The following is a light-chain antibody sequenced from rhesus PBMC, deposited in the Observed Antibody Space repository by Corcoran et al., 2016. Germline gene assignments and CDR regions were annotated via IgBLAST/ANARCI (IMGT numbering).Light chain of an antibody. CDR2: DAS. V-gene: IGKV1-43*02. CDR1: QGISNY. J-gene: IGKJ1*01. Sequence: DIQMTQSPSSLSASVGDRVTITCRASQGISNYLSWYHQKPGKAPNLLSYDASTLQSGVPSSFCVSGSGTEFTLTISRMLPEAFATYYCPQYNSDPWTFGQGTKVESK. CDR3: PQYNSDPWT.